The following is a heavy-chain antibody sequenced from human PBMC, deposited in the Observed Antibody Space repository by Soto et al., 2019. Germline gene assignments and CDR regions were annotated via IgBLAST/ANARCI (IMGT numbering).Heavy chain of an antibody. D-gene: IGHD2-21*01. CDR1: GFTFSSYA. CDR3: AIFHCGGECYSIDP. J-gene: IGHJ5*02. CDR2: IYSGGST. V-gene: IGHV3-66*01. Sequence: GGSLRLSCAASGFTFSSYAMNWVRQAPGKGLEWVSVIYSGGSTYYADSVKGRFTISRDNSKNTLYLQMNSLRAEDTAVYYCAIFHCGGECYSIDPWGQGTLVTVSS.